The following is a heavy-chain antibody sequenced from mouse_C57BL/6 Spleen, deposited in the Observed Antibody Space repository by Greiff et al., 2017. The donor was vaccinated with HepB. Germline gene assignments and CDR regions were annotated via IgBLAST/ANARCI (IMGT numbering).Heavy chain of an antibody. V-gene: IGHV1-55*01. J-gene: IGHJ4*01. D-gene: IGHD2-3*01. CDR3: ARGLGGYYVEDAMDY. CDR1: GYTFTSYW. Sequence: QVQLQQPGAELVKPGASVKMSCKASGYTFTSYWITWVKQRPGQGLEWIGDIYPGSGSTNYNEKFKSKATLTVDTSSSTAYMQLSSLTSEDSAVYYCARGLGGYYVEDAMDYWGQGTSVTVSS. CDR2: IYPGSGST.